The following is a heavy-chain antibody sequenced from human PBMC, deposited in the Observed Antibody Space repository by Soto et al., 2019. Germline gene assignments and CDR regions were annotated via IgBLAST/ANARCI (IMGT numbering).Heavy chain of an antibody. Sequence: EVQLLESGGGLVHPGGSLRLSSAASGFTFSNYAMRWVRQAPGKGLEWVAAVSGSGGAAYYADSVKGRFTISRDNAKNTMSLAMNSLRADDSAVYYCAKGWSSSAWDSHYFDSWGQGIRVTVSS. CDR3: AKGWSSSAWDSHYFDS. V-gene: IGHV3-23*01. CDR1: GFTFSNYA. J-gene: IGHJ4*02. CDR2: VSGSGGAA. D-gene: IGHD3-3*01.